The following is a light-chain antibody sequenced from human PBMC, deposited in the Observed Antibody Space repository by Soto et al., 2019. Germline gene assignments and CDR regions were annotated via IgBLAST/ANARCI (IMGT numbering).Light chain of an antibody. CDR1: QCISSW. J-gene: IGKJ5*01. Sequence: DIQMTQSPSSVSASVGDRVSITCPASQCISSWLAWYQQNPGKAPKLLIYAASSLQSGVPSRLSGSGSGTDFTLTISSLQPEDFATYYCQQANSFPLTFGQGTRLEIK. CDR2: AAS. CDR3: QQANSFPLT. V-gene: IGKV1-12*01.